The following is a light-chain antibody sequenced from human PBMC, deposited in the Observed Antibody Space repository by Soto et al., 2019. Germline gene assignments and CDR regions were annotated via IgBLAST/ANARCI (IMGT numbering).Light chain of an antibody. Sequence: QSVLTRPPSASGAPGQRGTISFSGSTSNIGTNYVYWYHQLPGTAPKLLISRNNQRPSGVPDRFSGSKSGTSASLAISGLRSEDEGDYYCAAWDDSLSGHYVFGTGTKVTVL. J-gene: IGLJ1*01. CDR2: RNN. CDR3: AAWDDSLSGHYV. V-gene: IGLV1-47*01. CDR1: TSNIGTNY.